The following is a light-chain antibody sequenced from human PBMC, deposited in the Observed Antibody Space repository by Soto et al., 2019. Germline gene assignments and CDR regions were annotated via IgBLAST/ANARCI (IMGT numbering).Light chain of an antibody. CDR1: QSISAW. CDR3: QQANSFPLT. V-gene: IGKV1-12*01. Sequence: GDSVTITCRASQSISAWLAWYQQKPGKAPNLLIYDASSLQSGVPSRFSGSGSETDFTLTISSLQPEDFATYYCQQANSFPLTFGGGTKVDIK. CDR2: DAS. J-gene: IGKJ4*01.